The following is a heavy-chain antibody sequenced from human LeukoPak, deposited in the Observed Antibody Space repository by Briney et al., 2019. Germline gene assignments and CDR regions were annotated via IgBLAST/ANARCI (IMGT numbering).Heavy chain of an antibody. CDR1: GFTVSSNY. V-gene: IGHV3-53*01. J-gene: IGHJ4*02. D-gene: IGHD3-22*01. CDR3: AIGSSSGSHFGY. Sequence: GGSLRLSCAASGFTVSSNYMSWVRQAPGKGLEWVSVIYSGGSTYYADSVKGRFTTSRDNAKNPLYLQMNSLRAEDTAVYYCAIGSSSGSHFGYWGQGPLVTVSS. CDR2: IYSGGST.